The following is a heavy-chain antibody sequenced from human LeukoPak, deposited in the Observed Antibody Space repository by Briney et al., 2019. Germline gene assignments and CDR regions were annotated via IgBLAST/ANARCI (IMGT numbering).Heavy chain of an antibody. CDR3: TRVGYIDEGIDY. Sequence: GGSLRLSCVASGFPFSSYWMTWVRQAPGKGLEWVANLKQDGSKKSYVDSVKGRLTISRDNAKNSLYLQMNSLRAEDTAIYYCTRVGYIDEGIDYWGQGTLVTVSS. CDR2: LKQDGSKK. CDR1: GFPFSSYW. J-gene: IGHJ4*02. V-gene: IGHV3-7*04. D-gene: IGHD5-24*01.